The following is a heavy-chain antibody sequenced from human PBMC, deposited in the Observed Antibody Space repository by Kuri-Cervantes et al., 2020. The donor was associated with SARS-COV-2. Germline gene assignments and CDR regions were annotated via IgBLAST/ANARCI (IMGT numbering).Heavy chain of an antibody. V-gene: IGHV3-30-3*01. CDR3: ARSYSGSYFNAFVI. Sequence: LSLTCAASGFTFSSYAMHWVRQAPGKGLEWVAVISYDGSNKYYADSVKGRFTISRDNSKNTLYLQMNSLRAEDTAVYYCARSYSGSYFNAFVIWGQGTMVTVSS. D-gene: IGHD1-26*01. CDR2: ISYDGSNK. J-gene: IGHJ3*02. CDR1: GFTFSSYA.